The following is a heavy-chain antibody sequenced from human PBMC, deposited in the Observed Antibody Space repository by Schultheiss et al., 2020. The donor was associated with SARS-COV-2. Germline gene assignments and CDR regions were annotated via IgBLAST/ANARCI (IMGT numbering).Heavy chain of an antibody. V-gene: IGHV4-34*01. Sequence: SETLSLTCAVYGGSFSGYYWSWIRQPPGKGLEWIGEINHSGSTNYNPSLKSRVTMSVDTSKNQFSLKLSSVTAADTAVYYCARGSAVAGTRDFDYWGQGTLVTVSS. CDR2: INHSGST. J-gene: IGHJ4*02. D-gene: IGHD6-19*01. CDR1: GGSFSGYY. CDR3: ARGSAVAGTRDFDY.